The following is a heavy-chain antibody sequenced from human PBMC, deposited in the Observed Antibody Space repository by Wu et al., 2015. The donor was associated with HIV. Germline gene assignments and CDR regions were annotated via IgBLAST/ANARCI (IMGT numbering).Heavy chain of an antibody. V-gene: IGHV4-59*01. CDR1: GGSINNYY. CDR2: IFYSGSP. J-gene: IGHJ3*02. D-gene: IGHD3-22*01. CDR3: ARGGWYSYGSSGLDDPFDT. Sequence: QVQLQESGPGLVRPSGTLSLTCTISGGSINNYYWSWIRQSPGKGLEWIGYIFYSGSPKYNPSLKSRVIITLDMSQNQFSLKLTSVTAADTAVYYCARGGWYSYGSSGLDDPFDTWGQGTKVIVSS.